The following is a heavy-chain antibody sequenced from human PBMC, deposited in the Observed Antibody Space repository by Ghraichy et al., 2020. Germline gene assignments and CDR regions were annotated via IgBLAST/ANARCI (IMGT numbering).Heavy chain of an antibody. J-gene: IGHJ6*02. CDR3: AHTPRRGVRGVKVYYYGMDV. Sequence: SETLSLTCAVYGGSFSGYYWSWIRQPPGKGLEWIGEINHSGSTNYNPSLKSRVTISVDTSKNQFSLKLSSVTAADTAVYYCAHTPRRGVRGVKVYYYGMDVWGQGTTVTVSS. D-gene: IGHD3-10*01. CDR1: GGSFSGYY. CDR2: INHSGST. V-gene: IGHV4-34*01.